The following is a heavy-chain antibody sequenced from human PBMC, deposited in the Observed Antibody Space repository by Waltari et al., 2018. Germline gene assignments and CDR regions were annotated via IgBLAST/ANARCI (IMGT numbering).Heavy chain of an antibody. D-gene: IGHD3-3*01. Sequence: DVQLVESGGDFVQPGGSLRLSCAASGFIFSNYWLTWVRQAPGKGLEWVAKIKEDGSEKYYVDSVKGRFTISRDNAGNSMDLEMNSLRVEDTAVYYCARDGRLYYDFWSGSYGLDAWGQGTTVIISS. CDR1: GFIFSNYW. CDR2: IKEDGSEK. CDR3: ARDGRLYYDFWSGSYGLDA. J-gene: IGHJ6*02. V-gene: IGHV3-7*01.